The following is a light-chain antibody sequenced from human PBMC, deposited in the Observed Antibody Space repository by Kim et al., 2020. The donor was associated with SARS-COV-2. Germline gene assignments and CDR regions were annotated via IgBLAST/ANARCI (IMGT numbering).Light chain of an antibody. CDR2: GAS. Sequence: EIVMTQSPAILSVSPGERATLSCRASQSVSSNLAWYQQKPGQAPRLLIYGASTRATGIPARFSGSGSGTEFTLTISSLQSEDFAVYYCHLYNNWPPRTTFGGGTKVDIK. V-gene: IGKV3-15*01. CDR3: HLYNNWPPRTT. CDR1: QSVSSN. J-gene: IGKJ4*01.